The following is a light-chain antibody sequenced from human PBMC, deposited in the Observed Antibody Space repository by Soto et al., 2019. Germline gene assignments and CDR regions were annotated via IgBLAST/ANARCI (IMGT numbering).Light chain of an antibody. CDR1: QSISVH. J-gene: IGKJ2*01. V-gene: IGKV1-39*01. Sequence: DIQMTQSPSSLSASVGDTVTITCRASQSISVHLNWYQQKPGQVPKLLIYAASNLHSGVPSRFSGSGSETDFALTISSLQPEDFATYYCQQSYITPYTFGQGTRLEIK. CDR2: AAS. CDR3: QQSYITPYT.